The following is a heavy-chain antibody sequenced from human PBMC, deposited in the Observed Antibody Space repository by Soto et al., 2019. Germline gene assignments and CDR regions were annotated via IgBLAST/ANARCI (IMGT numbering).Heavy chain of an antibody. Sequence: GPLRLPCAAYGFTLSSLWMTWVRQAPGKKQERVANIKEDGREKYYVDSVKGRFTISRDNAKNSLYLQMNSLRAEDTAVYYCASGVTSSGWYGIFYYMDVWGKGTTVTVSS. J-gene: IGHJ6*03. V-gene: IGHV3-7*01. CDR2: IKEDGREK. CDR3: ASGVTSSGWYGIFYYMDV. CDR1: GFTLSSLW. D-gene: IGHD6-19*01.